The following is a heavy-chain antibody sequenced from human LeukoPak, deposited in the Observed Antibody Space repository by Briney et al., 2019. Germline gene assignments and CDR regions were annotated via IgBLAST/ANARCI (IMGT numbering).Heavy chain of an antibody. CDR2: IQNDGSNE. V-gene: IGHV3-30*02. CDR1: GFTFSSYG. Sequence: GGSLRLSCAASGFTFSSYGMHWVRQAPGKGLEWVAYIQNDGSNEQYADSVKGRFSISRDSSKNILYLQMNSLRAEDTAVYYCAKRLGPTMVRESYMDVWGKGTTVTISS. J-gene: IGHJ6*03. CDR3: AKRLGPTMVRESYMDV. D-gene: IGHD3-10*01.